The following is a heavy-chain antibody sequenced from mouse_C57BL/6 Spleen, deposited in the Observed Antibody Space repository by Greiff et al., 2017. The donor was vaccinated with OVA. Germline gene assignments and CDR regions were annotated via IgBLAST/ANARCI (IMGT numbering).Heavy chain of an antibody. CDR1: GFSLSTFGMG. J-gene: IGHJ4*01. V-gene: IGHV8-8*01. CDR3: ARLITTVDAHYAMDY. D-gene: IGHD1-1*01. CDR2: IWWDDDK. Sequence: QVTLKVSGPGLLQPSQTLSLTCSFSGFSLSTFGMGVGWIRQPSGKGLAWLAHIWWDDDKYYNPALKRLLTRSKDTSKNQVFLKIANVDTADTATYDCARLITTVDAHYAMDYWGQGTSVTVSS.